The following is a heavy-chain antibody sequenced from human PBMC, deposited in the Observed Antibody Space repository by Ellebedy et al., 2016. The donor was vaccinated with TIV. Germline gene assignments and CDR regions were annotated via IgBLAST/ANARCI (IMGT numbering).Heavy chain of an antibody. D-gene: IGHD2-2*01. CDR3: ARGPYFDCSSTSCPRAGGMDV. CDR1: GYTFTSYG. J-gene: IGHJ6*02. V-gene: IGHV1-69*04. Sequence: AASVKVSCKASGYTFTSYGISWVRQAPGQGLEWMGRIIPILGIANYAQKFQGRVTITADKSTSTAYMELSSLRSEDTAVYYCARGPYFDCSSTSCPRAGGMDVWGQGTTVTVSS. CDR2: IIPILGIA.